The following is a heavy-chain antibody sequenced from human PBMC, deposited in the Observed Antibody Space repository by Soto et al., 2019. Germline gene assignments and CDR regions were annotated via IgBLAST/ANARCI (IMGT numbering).Heavy chain of an antibody. CDR2: INSDGNST. D-gene: IGHD4-4*01. CDR3: ARGSNHFDY. J-gene: IGHJ4*02. CDR1: GFTFSPFW. V-gene: IGHV3-74*01. Sequence: EVQLVESGGGLVQPGGSLRLSCAASGFTFSPFWMHWVGQVPGKGPVWVSRINSDGNSTSYADSVKGRFTISRDNAKNTLYLQMISLRSEDTAVYYCARGSNHFDYWGQGTLVTVSS.